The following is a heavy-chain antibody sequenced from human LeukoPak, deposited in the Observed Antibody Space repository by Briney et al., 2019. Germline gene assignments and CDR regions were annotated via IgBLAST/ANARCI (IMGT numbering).Heavy chain of an antibody. CDR3: ARGQSGIAVAGDY. V-gene: IGHV1-2*02. CDR1: GYTFTGYY. J-gene: IGHJ4*02. CDR2: INPNSGGT. D-gene: IGHD6-19*01. Sequence: ASVKVSCKASGYTFTGYYMHWVRQAPGQGLEWMGWINPNSGGTNYAQKCQGRVTMTRDTSISTAYMELSRLRSDDTAVYYCARGQSGIAVAGDYWGQGTLVTVSS.